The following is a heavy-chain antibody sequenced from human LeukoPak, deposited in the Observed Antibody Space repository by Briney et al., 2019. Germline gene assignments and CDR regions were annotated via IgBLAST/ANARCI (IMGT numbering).Heavy chain of an antibody. V-gene: IGHV3-30*14. CDR3: ARGGDFWSGYFRLIDY. D-gene: IGHD3-3*01. CDR1: GFTFSSYA. Sequence: PGRSLRLSCAASGFTFSSYAMHWVRQAPGKGLEWVAVISYGGSNKYYADSVKGRFTISRDNSKNTLYLQMNSLRAEDTAVYYCARGGDFWSGYFRLIDYWGQGTLVTVSS. CDR2: ISYGGSNK. J-gene: IGHJ4*02.